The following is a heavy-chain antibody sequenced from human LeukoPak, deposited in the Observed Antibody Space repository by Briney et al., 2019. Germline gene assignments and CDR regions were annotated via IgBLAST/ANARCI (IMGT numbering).Heavy chain of an antibody. D-gene: IGHD3-22*01. CDR3: GSDTLSEIYDLGAFDI. CDR2: IYTSGST. CDR1: GGSISSYY. V-gene: IGHV4-4*07. Sequence: SETLSLPCTVSGGSISSYYWIWIRQPAGKGLEWIGRIYTSGSTNYNPSLKSRVTMSVDTSKNQFSLKLSSVTAADTAVYYCGSDTLSEIYDLGAFDIWGQGKMVTVSS. J-gene: IGHJ3*02.